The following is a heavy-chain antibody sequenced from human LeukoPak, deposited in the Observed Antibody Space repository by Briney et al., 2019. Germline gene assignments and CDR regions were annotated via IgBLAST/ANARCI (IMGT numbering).Heavy chain of an antibody. D-gene: IGHD1-26*01. CDR1: GYTFTSYD. J-gene: IGHJ6*03. CDR3: ARGPIVGATRNYYYYYMDV. CDR2: MNPNSGNT. Sequence: ASVKVSRKASGYTFTSYDINWVRQPTGQGLEWMGWMNPNSGNTGYAHKFQGRVTMTRNTSISTAYMELSSLRSEDTGVYYCARGPIVGATRNYYYYYMDVWGKGTTVTVSS. V-gene: IGHV1-8*01.